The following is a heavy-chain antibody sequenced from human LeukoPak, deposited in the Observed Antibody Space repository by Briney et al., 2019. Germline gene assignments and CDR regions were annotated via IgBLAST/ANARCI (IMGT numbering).Heavy chain of an antibody. CDR2: INTNTGNP. CDR1: GYTFTSYA. D-gene: IGHD3-22*01. J-gene: IGHJ4*02. V-gene: IGHV7-4-1*02. CDR3: ARISAFGVVVIGSFGY. Sequence: ASVKVSCKASGYTFTSYAMNWVRQAPGQRLEWMGWINTNTGNPTYAQGFTGRFVFSLDTSVSTAYLQISSLKAEDTAVYYCARISAFGVVVIGSFGYWGQGTLVTVSS.